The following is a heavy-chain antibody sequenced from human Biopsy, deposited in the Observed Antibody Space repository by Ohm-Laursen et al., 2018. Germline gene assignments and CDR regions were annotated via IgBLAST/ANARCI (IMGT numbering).Heavy chain of an antibody. J-gene: IGHJ5*01. V-gene: IGHV4-59*07. CDR2: IYYSGTT. Sequence: SDTLSLTYTVSGESMGTYYWSWVRQPPGKVMEWIASIYYSGTTHKNPSLKSRVTISVDTSQGLLSLDLSSVTAADTAVYYCARVRGGFLEWFDYWGQGTLVTVSS. CDR3: ARVRGGFLEWFDY. D-gene: IGHD3-3*01. CDR1: GESMGTYY.